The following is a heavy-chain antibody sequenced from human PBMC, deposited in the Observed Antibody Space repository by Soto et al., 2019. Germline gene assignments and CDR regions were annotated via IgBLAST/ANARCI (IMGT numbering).Heavy chain of an antibody. CDR1: GYTFTSYG. Sequence: ASVKVSCKASGYTFTSYGISWVRQAPGQGLEWMGWISAYNGNTNYAQKLQGRVTMTTDTSTSTAYMELRSLRSDDTAVYYCASDVPGRSGWYRGERRFDRWGQGTRVAV. CDR3: ASDVPGRSGWYRGERRFDR. J-gene: IGHJ5*02. D-gene: IGHD6-19*01. CDR2: ISAYNGNT. V-gene: IGHV1-18*01.